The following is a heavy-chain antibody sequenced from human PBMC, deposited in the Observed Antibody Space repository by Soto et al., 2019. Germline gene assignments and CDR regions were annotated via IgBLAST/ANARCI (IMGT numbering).Heavy chain of an antibody. CDR1: GVTFGSDC. CDR2: IKQDGSEK. CDR3: ARLMATITTAYCYYGMDV. D-gene: IGHD5-12*01. J-gene: IGHJ6*02. V-gene: IGHV3-7*01. Sequence: GALRLSCAASGVTFGSDCMSWVRQARGKWLEWLATIKQDGSEKYYVDSVKGRFTISRDNAKNSLYLQMNSLRAEDTAVYYCARLMATITTAYCYYGMDVWGQGTTVTVSS.